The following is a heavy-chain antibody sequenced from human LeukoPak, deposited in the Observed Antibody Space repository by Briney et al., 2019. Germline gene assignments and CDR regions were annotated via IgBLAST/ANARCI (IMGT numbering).Heavy chain of an antibody. CDR1: GGSISSYY. J-gene: IGHJ5*02. CDR2: IYYSGST. Sequence: SETLSLTCSVSGGSISSYYWSWIRQPPGKGLEWIGYIYYSGSTNYNPSLKSRVTISVDTSKNQFSLNLTSVTAADTAVYYCARFTPQGYGWGGYNRFDPWGQGTLVTVSS. CDR3: ARFTPQGYGWGGYNRFDP. V-gene: IGHV4-59*01. D-gene: IGHD3-16*01.